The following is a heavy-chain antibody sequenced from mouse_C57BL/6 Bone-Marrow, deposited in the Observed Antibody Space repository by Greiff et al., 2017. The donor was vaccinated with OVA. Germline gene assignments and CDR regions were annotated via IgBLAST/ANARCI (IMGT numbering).Heavy chain of an antibody. CDR2: IDPETGGT. J-gene: IGHJ3*01. CDR3: ARTGGPPTVVSPFAY. D-gene: IGHD1-1*01. Sequence: QVQLQQSGAELVRPGASVTLSCKASGYTFTDYEMHWVKQTPVHGLEWIGAIDPETGGTAYNQKFKGKATLTADKSSSTAYMELRSLTSEDSAVYFCARTGGPPTVVSPFAYWGQGTLVTVSA. V-gene: IGHV1-15*01. CDR1: GYTFTDYE.